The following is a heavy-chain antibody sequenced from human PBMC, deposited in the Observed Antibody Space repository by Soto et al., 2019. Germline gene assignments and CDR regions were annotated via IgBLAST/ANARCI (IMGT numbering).Heavy chain of an antibody. V-gene: IGHV4-59*01. D-gene: IGHD2-21*01. CDR3: ARVVAASWQVDAY. CDR1: GASISHYY. CDR2: AYYSGST. Sequence: SETLSLTGTVSGASISHYYRSWIRQSPGKGLEWIGYAYYSGSTDYNPSLKSRVTMSVGTSKNQGCRGLDTVSTADTAVYYCARVVAASWQVDAYWRQGTAVGVSS. J-gene: IGHJ4*02.